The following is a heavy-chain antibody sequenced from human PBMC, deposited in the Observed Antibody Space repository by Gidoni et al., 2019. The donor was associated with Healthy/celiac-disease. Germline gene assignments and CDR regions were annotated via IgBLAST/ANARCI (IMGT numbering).Heavy chain of an antibody. D-gene: IGHD3-3*01. J-gene: IGHJ6*02. CDR2: ISYDGSNK. Sequence: QVQLVESGGGVVQPGRSLRLSCAASGFTFSSYGMHWVRQAPGKGLEWVAVISYDGSNKYYADSVKGRFTISRDNSKNTLYLQMNSLRAEDTAVYYCAKDGRYDFWSGYSGGVVGMDVWGQGTTVTVSS. V-gene: IGHV3-30*18. CDR1: GFTFSSYG. CDR3: AKDGRYDFWSGYSGGVVGMDV.